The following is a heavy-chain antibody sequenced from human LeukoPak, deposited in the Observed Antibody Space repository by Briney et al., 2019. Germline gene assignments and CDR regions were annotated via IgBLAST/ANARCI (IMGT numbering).Heavy chain of an antibody. CDR2: IYPGDSDT. CDR3: ARLGVEAYDSSGFYYFDY. V-gene: IGHV5-51*01. Sequence: GESLKISCKASGYSFTNFWIGWGRQMPGKGLEWMGTIYPGDSDTRYRPPFQGQVTISADKSISTVYLQWSSLKASDTAMYYCARLGVEAYDSSGFYYFDYWGQGALVTVSS. J-gene: IGHJ4*02. D-gene: IGHD3-22*01. CDR1: GYSFTNFW.